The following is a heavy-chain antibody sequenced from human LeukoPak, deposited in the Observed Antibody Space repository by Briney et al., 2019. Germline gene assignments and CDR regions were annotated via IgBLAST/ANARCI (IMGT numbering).Heavy chain of an antibody. Sequence: ASVRVSCKASGYTFTSYGISWVRQAPGQGLEWMGWINPNSGGTNYAQKFQGRVTMTRDTSISTAYMELSRLRSDDTAVYYCARDYDFWSGYYTCWGQGTLVTVSS. V-gene: IGHV1-2*02. CDR1: GYTFTSYG. CDR2: INPNSGGT. J-gene: IGHJ4*02. D-gene: IGHD3-3*01. CDR3: ARDYDFWSGYYTC.